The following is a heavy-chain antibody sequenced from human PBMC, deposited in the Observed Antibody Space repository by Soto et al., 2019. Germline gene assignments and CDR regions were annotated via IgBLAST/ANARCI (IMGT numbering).Heavy chain of an antibody. CDR1: GMTFGNYG. CDR3: ARGPTDYYDSSGYVY. CDR2: IWYDGSNT. Sequence: RLSLAAAGMTFGNYGMDWLRQATGKGLEWVAVIWYDGSNTYYADSVKGRFTISRDNSQNTLYLQMNSLRAEDTALYYCARGPTDYYDSSGYVYWRQGSLVTVS. D-gene: IGHD3-22*01. J-gene: IGHJ4*02. V-gene: IGHV3-33*01.